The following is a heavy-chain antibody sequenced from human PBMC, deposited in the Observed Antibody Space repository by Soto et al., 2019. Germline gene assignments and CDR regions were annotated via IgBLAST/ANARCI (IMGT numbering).Heavy chain of an antibody. J-gene: IGHJ6*02. CDR1: GGSISSYY. CDR3: ARIPIAAATTQTYYYYGMDV. V-gene: IGHV4-59*01. CDR2: IYYSGST. Sequence: SETLSLTCTVSGGSISSYYWSWIRQPPGKGLEWIGYIYYSGSTNYNPSLKSRVTISVDTSKNQFSLKLSSVTAADTAVYYCARIPIAAATTQTYYYYGMDVWGQGTTVTVSS. D-gene: IGHD6-13*01.